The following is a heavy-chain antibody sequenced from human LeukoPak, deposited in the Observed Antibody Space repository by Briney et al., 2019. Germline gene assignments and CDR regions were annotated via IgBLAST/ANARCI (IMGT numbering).Heavy chain of an antibody. CDR2: MSNDGISK. CDR1: GFTFSSYA. V-gene: IGHV3-30-3*01. CDR3: ARDPVSSALQINSDF. D-gene: IGHD2-2*01. J-gene: IGHJ4*02. Sequence: GGSLRLSCAASGFTFSSYAMHWVRQAPGKGLEWVAVMSNDGISKYYAGSVKGRFTISRDNSKNTLFLQMNSLRPEDTAVYYCARDPVSSALQINSDFWGQGALVTVSS.